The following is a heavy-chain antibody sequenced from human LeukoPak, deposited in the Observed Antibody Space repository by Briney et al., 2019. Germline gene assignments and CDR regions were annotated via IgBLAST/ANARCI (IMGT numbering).Heavy chain of an antibody. CDR3: AKGLWDYYGSGIMFYTMDV. D-gene: IGHD3-10*01. Sequence: PGGSLRLSCVASGITFSNYIMAWVRQAPGKGLEWVSTISGSGSRTYYADSVKGRFTVSRDNSKNTLYLQMNSLRAEDTAVYYCAKGLWDYYGSGIMFYTMDVWGQGTTVTVS. CDR2: ISGSGSRT. CDR1: GITFSNYI. J-gene: IGHJ6*02. V-gene: IGHV3-23*01.